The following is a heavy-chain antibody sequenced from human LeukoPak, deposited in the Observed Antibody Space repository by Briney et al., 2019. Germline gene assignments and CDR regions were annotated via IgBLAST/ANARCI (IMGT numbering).Heavy chain of an antibody. CDR2: IYYSGST. V-gene: IGHV4-59*01. J-gene: IGHJ4*02. CDR3: ARGGIQSFDY. Sequence: SDTLSLTCTVSGGSISSYYWSWIRQPPGKGLEWIGYIYYSGSTNYNPSLKSRVTISVDTSKNQFSLKLSSVTAADTAVYYCARGGIQSFDYWGQGTLVTVSS. CDR1: GGSISSYY.